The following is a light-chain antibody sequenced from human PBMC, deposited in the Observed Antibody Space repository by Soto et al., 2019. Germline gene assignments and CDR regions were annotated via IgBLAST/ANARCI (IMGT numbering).Light chain of an antibody. CDR1: QGISSY. J-gene: IGKJ5*01. Sequence: DIQLTQSPSFLSASVVDRVTITCRSSQGISSYLAWYQQKPGKAPKLLIYAASTLQSGVPSRFSGSGSGTEFTLTISSLQPEGFATYYCQKLNSYPITFGQGTRLEIK. CDR3: QKLNSYPIT. CDR2: AAS. V-gene: IGKV1-9*01.